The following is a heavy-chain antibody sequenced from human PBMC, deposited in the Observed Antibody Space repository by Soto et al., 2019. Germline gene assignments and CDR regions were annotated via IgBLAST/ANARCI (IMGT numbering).Heavy chain of an antibody. V-gene: IGHV3-23*01. CDR2: IRNSGGFT. J-gene: IGHJ4*02. CDR1: GFTFNNYA. Sequence: VQLLESGGGLVQPGGSLRLSCAASGFTFNNYAMNWVRQAPGKGLEWVSAIRNSGGFTYYADSVKGRFTISRDNSKNTLYLHMNSLRAEDTALYYCAKHYFETKGPYFFDYWGQGTLVTVSS. CDR3: AKHYFETKGPYFFDY. D-gene: IGHD1-26*01.